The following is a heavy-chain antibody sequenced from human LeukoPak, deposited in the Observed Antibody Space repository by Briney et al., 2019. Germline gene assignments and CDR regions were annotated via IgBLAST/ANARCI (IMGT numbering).Heavy chain of an antibody. CDR1: GFTFSSYA. Sequence: GGSLRLSCAASGFTFSSYALHWVRQTPGKGLEHVSAISSNGGSTYYANSVKGRFTISRDNSKNTLYLQMGSLRAEDMAVYYCARVSVVAATLDYWGQGTLVTVSS. CDR3: ARVSVVAATLDY. V-gene: IGHV3-64*01. J-gene: IGHJ4*02. CDR2: ISSNGGST. D-gene: IGHD2-15*01.